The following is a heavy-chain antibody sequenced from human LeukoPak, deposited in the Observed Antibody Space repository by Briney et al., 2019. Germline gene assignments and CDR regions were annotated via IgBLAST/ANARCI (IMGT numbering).Heavy chain of an antibody. V-gene: IGHV4-34*01. D-gene: IGHD5-18*01. CDR1: GGSFSDSY. CDR3: ARGIQLWRHYFDY. J-gene: IGHJ4*02. CDR2: INHSGST. Sequence: SETLSLTCAVYGGSFSDSYWTWIRQPPGKGLEWIGEINHSGSTNYNPSLKSRVTISVDTSKNQFSLKLTSVTAADTAVYYCARGIQLWRHYFDYWGQGTLVTVSS.